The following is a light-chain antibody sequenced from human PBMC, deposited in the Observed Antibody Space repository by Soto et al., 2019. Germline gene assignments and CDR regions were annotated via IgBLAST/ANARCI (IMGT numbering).Light chain of an antibody. J-gene: IGKJ4*01. Sequence: EIVLTQSPGTLSLSSGEGATLSCRASQSVSSNYLAWFQQKPGQAPRLLIYGASRRATGIPDRFSGSGSGTDFTFTISRLEPEDFAVYYCQLYGSPPLTFGGGTKVEIK. V-gene: IGKV3-20*01. CDR1: QSVSSNY. CDR2: GAS. CDR3: QLYGSPPLT.